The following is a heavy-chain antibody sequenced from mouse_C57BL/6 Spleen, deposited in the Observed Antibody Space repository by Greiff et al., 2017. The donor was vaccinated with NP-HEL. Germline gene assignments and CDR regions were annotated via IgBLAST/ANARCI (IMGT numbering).Heavy chain of an antibody. J-gene: IGHJ4*01. CDR3: ASYYGSTYAMDY. D-gene: IGHD1-1*01. CDR2: INPNYGTT. CDR1: GYSFTDYN. Sequence: VHVKQSGPELVKPGASVKISCKASGYSFTDYNMNWVKQSNGKSLEWIGVINPNYGTTSYNQKFKGKATLTVDQSSSTAYMQLNSLTSEDSAVYYCASYYGSTYAMDYWGQGTSVTVSS. V-gene: IGHV1-39*01.